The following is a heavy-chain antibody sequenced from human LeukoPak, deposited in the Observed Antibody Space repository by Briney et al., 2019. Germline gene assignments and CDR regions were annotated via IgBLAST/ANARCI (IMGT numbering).Heavy chain of an antibody. CDR2: IYTSGST. Sequence: PSETLSLTCTVSGGSISSGSYYWSWIRQPAGKGLEWIGLIYTSGSTNYNPSLKSRVTISVDTSKNKFSLKLSSVTAADTAVYYWARVERGYSYGYTYWGQGTLVTVSS. J-gene: IGHJ4*02. V-gene: IGHV4-61*02. CDR3: ARVERGYSYGYTY. CDR1: GGSISSGSYY. D-gene: IGHD5-18*01.